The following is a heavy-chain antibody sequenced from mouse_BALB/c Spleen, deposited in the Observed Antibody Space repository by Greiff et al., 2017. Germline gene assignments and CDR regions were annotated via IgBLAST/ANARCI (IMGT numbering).Heavy chain of an antibody. CDR2: ILPGSGST. CDR3: ARRYGSSYRYFDV. Sequence: QVQLQQSGAELMKPGASVKISCKATGYTFSSYWIEWVKQRPGHGLEWIGEILPGSGSTNYNEKFKGKATFTADTSSNTAYMQLSSLTSEDSAVYYCARRYGSSYRYFDVWGAGTTVTVSS. D-gene: IGHD1-1*01. V-gene: IGHV1-9*01. J-gene: IGHJ1*01. CDR1: GYTFSSYW.